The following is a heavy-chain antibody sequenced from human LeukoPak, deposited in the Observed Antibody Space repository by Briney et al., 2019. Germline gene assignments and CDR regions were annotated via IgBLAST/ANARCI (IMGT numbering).Heavy chain of an antibody. CDR1: GGSISSGGHY. D-gene: IGHD6-13*01. CDR3: ARRIAAAGTRWFDP. V-gene: IGHV4-31*03. Sequence: SETLSLTCTVSGGSISSGGHYWSWIRQHPGGGLQWIGYMYYSGSTYYNPSLKSRVTISVDTSKNQFSLKLSSVTAADTAVYYCARRIAAAGTRWFDPWGQGTLVTVSS. J-gene: IGHJ5*02. CDR2: MYYSGST.